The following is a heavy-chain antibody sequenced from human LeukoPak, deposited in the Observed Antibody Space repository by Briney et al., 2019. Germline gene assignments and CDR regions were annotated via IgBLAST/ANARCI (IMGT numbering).Heavy chain of an antibody. CDR1: GGSFSGYY. V-gene: IGHV3-30-3*01. Sequence: LSLTCAVYGGSFSGYYWSWIRQAPGKGLEWVAVISYDGSNKYYADSVKGRFTISRDNSKNTLYLQMNSLRAEDTAVYYCARVDRAYCGGDCYSTFDYWGQGTLVTVSS. CDR2: ISYDGSNK. CDR3: ARVDRAYCGGDCYSTFDY. D-gene: IGHD2-21*02. J-gene: IGHJ4*02.